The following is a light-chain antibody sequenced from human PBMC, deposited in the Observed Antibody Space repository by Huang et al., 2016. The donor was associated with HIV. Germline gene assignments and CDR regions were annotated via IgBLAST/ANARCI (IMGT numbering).Light chain of an antibody. V-gene: IGKV1-16*01. Sequence: DIQMTQSPSSLSASVGDRVTITCRASQDITKYVAWFQQKPGSAPKSLIYLASTLQSGVPSRFSGTGSGTDFTLTISSLQPEDFATYYCQQYSSNPPTFGGGTKVEL. CDR3: QQYSSNPPT. CDR1: QDITKY. J-gene: IGKJ4*01. CDR2: LAS.